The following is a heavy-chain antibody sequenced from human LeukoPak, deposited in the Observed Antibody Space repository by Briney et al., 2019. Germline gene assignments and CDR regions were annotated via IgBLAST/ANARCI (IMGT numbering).Heavy chain of an antibody. CDR1: GGTFNNYA. Sequence: ASVKVSCKASGGTFNNYAISWVRQAPGQGLEWMGWISAYNGNTNYAQKLQGRVTMTTDTSTSTAYMELRSLRSDDTAVYYCARDYGRYYYYMDVWGKGTTVTVSS. J-gene: IGHJ6*03. CDR2: ISAYNGNT. D-gene: IGHD3-10*01. CDR3: ARDYGRYYYYMDV. V-gene: IGHV1-18*01.